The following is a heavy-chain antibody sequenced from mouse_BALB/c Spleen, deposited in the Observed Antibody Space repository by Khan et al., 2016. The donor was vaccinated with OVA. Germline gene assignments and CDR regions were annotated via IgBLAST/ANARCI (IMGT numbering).Heavy chain of an antibody. CDR2: IYPGSGNI. J-gene: IGHJ3*01. V-gene: IGHV1-77*01. Sequence: QVQLKQSGAKLARPGASVKLSCKASGYTFTDYYINWMKQRTGQGLEWIGEIYPGSGNIYYNEKFKGKATLTADKSSSTAYMQLSSPTSEDSAVYFCAREWAAWFPYWGQGTLVTVSA. CDR3: AREWAAWFPY. CDR1: GYTFTDYY.